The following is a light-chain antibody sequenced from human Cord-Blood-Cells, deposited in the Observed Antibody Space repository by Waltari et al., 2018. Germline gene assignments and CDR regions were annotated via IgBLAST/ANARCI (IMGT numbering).Light chain of an antibody. CDR1: QSISSY. CDR2: AAY. V-gene: IGKV1-39*01. CDR3: QQSYSTPRT. J-gene: IGKJ1*01. Sequence: DIQMTQYPSSLSAAGGDRITITCRPSQSISSYSNWYQQKPGKAPKLLIYAAYSLQSGVPSRFSGSGSGSDLPLTISSLQPADFATYYCQQSYSTPRTFGQGTKVEIK.